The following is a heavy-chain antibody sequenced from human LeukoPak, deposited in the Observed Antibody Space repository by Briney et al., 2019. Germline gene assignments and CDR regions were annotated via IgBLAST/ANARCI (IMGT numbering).Heavy chain of an antibody. J-gene: IGHJ6*03. CDR2: IDHSGST. Sequence: SETLSLTCTVSGGSLSRYFWTWIRQTPGKGLEWIGYIDHSGSTNYSPSLQSRVTISIDTSKNQFSLKLNSVTAADTAVYYCAREYFSANYFFYYMDVWGTGTTVTVSS. CDR1: GGSLSRYF. CDR3: AREYFSANYFFYYMDV. V-gene: IGHV4-59*01. D-gene: IGHD3-3*01.